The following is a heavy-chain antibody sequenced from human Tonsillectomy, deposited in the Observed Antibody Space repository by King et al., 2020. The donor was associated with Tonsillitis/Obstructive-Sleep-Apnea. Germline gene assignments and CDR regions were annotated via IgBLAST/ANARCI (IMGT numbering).Heavy chain of an antibody. Sequence: VQLVESGAEVKKPGAAVKVSCKASGYTFTSYYMHWVRQAPGQGLEWMGIINPSGGSTSYAEKFQGRATMTRDTSTSTVNMELRSLRSEDTAVYYCARQWKTCDYDGSGYYFDYWGQGTLVTVSS. CDR1: GYTFTSYY. CDR3: ARQWKTCDYDGSGYYFDY. D-gene: IGHD3-22*01. J-gene: IGHJ4*02. V-gene: IGHV1-46*01. CDR2: INPSGGST.